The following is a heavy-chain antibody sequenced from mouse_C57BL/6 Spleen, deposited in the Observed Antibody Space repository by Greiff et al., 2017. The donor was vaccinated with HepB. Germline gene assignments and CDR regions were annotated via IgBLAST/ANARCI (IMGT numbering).Heavy chain of an antibody. CDR2: INYDGSST. CDR1: GFTFSDYY. Sequence: EVHLVESEGGLVQPGSSMKLSCTASGFTFSDYYMAWVRQVPEKGLEWVANINYDGSSTYYLDSLKSRFIISRDNAKNILYLQMSSLNSEDTATYYCARVYGSSYYYAMDYWGQGTSVTVSS. D-gene: IGHD1-1*01. J-gene: IGHJ4*01. CDR3: ARVYGSSYYYAMDY. V-gene: IGHV5-16*01.